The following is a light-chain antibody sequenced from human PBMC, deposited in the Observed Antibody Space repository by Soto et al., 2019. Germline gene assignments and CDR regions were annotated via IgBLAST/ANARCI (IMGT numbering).Light chain of an antibody. CDR2: GAS. J-gene: IGKJ5*01. CDR3: QQYGTSPIT. CDR1: QSVSSNY. Sequence: EIVLTQSPGTLSLSPGERATLSCRASQSVSSNYLAWYQQKSGQAPRLLIYGASSRATGIPDRFSGSGSGTDCTLTISRLEPEDFAAYYCQQYGTSPITFGQGTRLEIK. V-gene: IGKV3-20*01.